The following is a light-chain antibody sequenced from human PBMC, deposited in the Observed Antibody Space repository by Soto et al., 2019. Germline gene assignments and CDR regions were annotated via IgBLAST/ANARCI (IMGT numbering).Light chain of an antibody. Sequence: IVMTQSPATLSVSPGERATLSGRASQRVSSNLAWYQQKPGQAPRLIIYGASTRATGIPARCRGSGSGTEFTLTNSSLQSEDFAVYYCQQYNNWPWTVGQGTKVDIK. CDR2: GAS. CDR3: QQYNNWPWT. V-gene: IGKV3-15*01. CDR1: QRVSSN. J-gene: IGKJ1*01.